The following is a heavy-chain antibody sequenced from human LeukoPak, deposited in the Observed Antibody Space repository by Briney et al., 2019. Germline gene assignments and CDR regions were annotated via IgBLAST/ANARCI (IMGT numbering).Heavy chain of an antibody. J-gene: IGHJ4*02. Sequence: SETLSLTCAVYGGSFSSYYWSWIRQPPGKGLEWIGEINHSGSTNYNPSLKSRVTISVDTSKNQFSLKLISVTAADTAVYYCVGVARPTTNYFDYWGQGTLVTVSS. CDR3: VGVARPTTNYFDY. V-gene: IGHV4-34*01. CDR2: INHSGST. D-gene: IGHD4-11*01. CDR1: GGSFSSYY.